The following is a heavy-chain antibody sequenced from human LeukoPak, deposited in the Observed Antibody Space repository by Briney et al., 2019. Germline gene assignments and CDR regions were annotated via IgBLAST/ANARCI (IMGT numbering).Heavy chain of an antibody. V-gene: IGHV3-21*01. CDR1: GFTFSSYS. CDR3: ASFDRYYGILTGNYGSFRFDY. J-gene: IGHJ4*02. CDR2: ISSSSSYI. D-gene: IGHD3-9*01. Sequence: GGSLRLSCAASGFTFSSYSMNWVRQAPGKGLEWVSSISSSSSYIYYADSVKGRFTISRDNAKNSLYLQMNSLRAEDTAVYYCASFDRYYGILTGNYGSFRFDYWGQGTLVTVSS.